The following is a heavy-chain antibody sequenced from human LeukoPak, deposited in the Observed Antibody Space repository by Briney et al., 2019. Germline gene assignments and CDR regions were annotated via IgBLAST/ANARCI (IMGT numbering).Heavy chain of an antibody. Sequence: PGGSLRLSCAASGFTFSSYSMNWVRQAPGKGLEWVSYSSSSSSTIYYADSVKGRFTISRDNAKNSLYLQMNSLRAEDTAVYYCARDGSSDAFDIWGQGTMVTVSS. V-gene: IGHV3-48*01. J-gene: IGHJ3*02. CDR1: GFTFSSYS. CDR3: ARDGSSDAFDI. CDR2: SSSSSSTI.